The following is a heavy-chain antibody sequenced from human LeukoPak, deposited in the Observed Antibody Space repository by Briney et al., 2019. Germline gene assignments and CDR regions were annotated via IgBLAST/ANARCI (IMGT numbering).Heavy chain of an antibody. D-gene: IGHD5-24*01. CDR2: ISGSGGVT. V-gene: IGHV3-23*01. CDR3: AKGGVATMRDGYNYYYYYMEV. Sequence: GGSLRFSCEAPRITVSSHAMSWVRQAPGKGLQWVSFISGSGGVTYYGDSVKGLFTISRDNSKNTVYLQMSSLRAEDTAIYYCAKGGVATMRDGYNYYYYYMEVWGRGTTVTVSS. J-gene: IGHJ6*03. CDR1: RITVSSHA.